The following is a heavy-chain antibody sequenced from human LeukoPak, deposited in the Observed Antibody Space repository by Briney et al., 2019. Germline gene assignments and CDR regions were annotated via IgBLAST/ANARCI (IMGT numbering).Heavy chain of an antibody. CDR3: ARQRITMIVVVINAFDI. D-gene: IGHD3-22*01. V-gene: IGHV4-39*01. CDR1: GGSISSSSYY. J-gene: IGHJ3*02. Sequence: SETLSLTCTVSGGSISSSSYYWGWIRQPSGKGLEWIGSIYYSGSTYYNPSLKSRVTISVDTSKNQFSLKLSSVTAADTAVYYCARQRITMIVVVINAFDIWGQGTMVTVSS. CDR2: IYYSGST.